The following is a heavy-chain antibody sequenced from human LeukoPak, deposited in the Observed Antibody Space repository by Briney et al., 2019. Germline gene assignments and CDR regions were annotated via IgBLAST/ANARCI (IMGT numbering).Heavy chain of an antibody. CDR3: ARDTHYYGSGIYYPLDY. Sequence: GGSLRLSCAASGFTFRSYGMHGVRQAPGKGLEGVAVILYDGSNQYYADSVKGRFTISRDNSKNTLYLQMNSLRAEDTAVYYCARDTHYYGSGIYYPLDYWGQGTLVTVSS. D-gene: IGHD3-10*01. V-gene: IGHV3-30*19. J-gene: IGHJ4*02. CDR1: GFTFRSYG. CDR2: ILYDGSNQ.